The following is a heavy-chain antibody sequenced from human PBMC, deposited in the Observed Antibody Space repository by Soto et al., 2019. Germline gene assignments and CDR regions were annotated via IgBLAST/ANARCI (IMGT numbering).Heavy chain of an antibody. CDR1: GGSFSGYY. D-gene: IGHD3-22*01. J-gene: IGHJ1*01. V-gene: IGHV4-34*01. Sequence: QVQLQQWGAGLLKPSETLSLTCAVYGGSFSGYYWSWIRQPPGKGLEWIGEINHSGSTNYNPSLKIRVTISVDTSKNQFSLKLSSVTAADTAVYYCASPLNYDSRSSSFQHWGQGTLVTVSS. CDR3: ASPLNYDSRSSSFQH. CDR2: INHSGST.